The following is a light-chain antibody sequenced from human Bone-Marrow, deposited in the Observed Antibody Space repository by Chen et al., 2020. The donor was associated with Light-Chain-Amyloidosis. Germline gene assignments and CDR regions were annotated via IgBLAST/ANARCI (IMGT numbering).Light chain of an antibody. V-gene: IGLV3-25*03. CDR2: RDT. J-gene: IGLJ2*01. CDR1: DLPTKY. CDR3: QSADSSGTYEVI. Sequence: SYDLTQPPSVSVSPGQTARLTCSGDDLPTKYAYWYQQKPGQAPVLVIHRDTERPSGISERFSGSSSGTTATLTISGVQEEDEADYHCQSADSSGTYEVIFGGGTKLTVL.